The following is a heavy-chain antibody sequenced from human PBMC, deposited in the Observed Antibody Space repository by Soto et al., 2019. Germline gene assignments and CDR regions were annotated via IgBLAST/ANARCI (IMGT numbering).Heavy chain of an antibody. D-gene: IGHD3-22*01. V-gene: IGHV4-34*01. J-gene: IGHJ5*02. CDR1: GGSFSGYY. CDR2: INHSGST. Sequence: LSLTCAVYGGSFSGYYWSWIRQPPGKGLEWIGEINHSGSTNYNPSLKSRVTISVDTSKNKFSLKLSSVTAADTAVYYCARVTMSRRNLFDPWGQGSLVTVSS. CDR3: ARVTMSRRNLFDP.